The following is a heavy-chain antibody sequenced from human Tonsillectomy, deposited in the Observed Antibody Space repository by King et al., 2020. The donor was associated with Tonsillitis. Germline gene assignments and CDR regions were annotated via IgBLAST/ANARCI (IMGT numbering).Heavy chain of an antibody. CDR3: VRGVADGYNPRDY. D-gene: IGHD5-24*01. Sequence: VQLVESGAEVKKPGASVKVSCRASGYTFTSYDINWVRQATGQGLEWMGWMNPNSGNTGYPQKFQDRVTMTRNTAISTAYMELSTLRSEDTAVYYCVRGVADGYNPRDYRGQGTLVIVSS. CDR1: GYTFTSYD. CDR2: MNPNSGNT. V-gene: IGHV1-8*01. J-gene: IGHJ4*02.